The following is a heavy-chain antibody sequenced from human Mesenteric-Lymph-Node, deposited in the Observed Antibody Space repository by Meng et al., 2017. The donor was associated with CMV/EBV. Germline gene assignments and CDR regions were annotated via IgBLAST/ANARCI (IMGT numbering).Heavy chain of an antibody. CDR1: GYPFADYY. Sequence: CKVSGYPFADYYIDWVQQARGRGLELVGLVGPEDSETIYAEKLQSRVTIAADTSADTAYMELSSLRSDDTAVYYCAQQPVALKWFDPWGQGTLVTVSS. V-gene: IGHV1-69-2*01. J-gene: IGHJ5*02. D-gene: IGHD1/OR15-1a*01. CDR3: AQQPVALKWFDP. CDR2: VGPEDSET.